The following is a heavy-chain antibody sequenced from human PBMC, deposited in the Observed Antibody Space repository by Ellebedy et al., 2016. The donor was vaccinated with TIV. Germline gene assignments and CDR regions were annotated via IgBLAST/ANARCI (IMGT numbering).Heavy chain of an antibody. J-gene: IGHJ4*02. CDR2: IYYSGST. CDR3: ARAATIWFGELSLDY. D-gene: IGHD3-10*01. Sequence: SETLSLTXTVSGGSISSSSYYWGWIRQPPGKGLEWIGYIYYSGSTNYNPSLKSRVTISVDTSKNQFSLKLSSVTAADTAVYYCARAATIWFGELSLDYWGQGTLVTVSS. V-gene: IGHV4-61*05. CDR1: GGSISSSSYY.